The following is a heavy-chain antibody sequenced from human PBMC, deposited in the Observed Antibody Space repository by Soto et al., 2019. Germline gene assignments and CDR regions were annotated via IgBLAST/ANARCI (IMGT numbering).Heavy chain of an antibody. CDR3: ARADSGYAHGYYYYGMDV. J-gene: IGHJ6*02. CDR1: GFTFSSYS. V-gene: IGHV3-48*01. CDR2: ISSSSSTI. D-gene: IGHD5-12*01. Sequence: TGGSLRLSCAASGFTFSSYSMNWVRQAPGKGLKWVSYISSSSSTIYYADSVKGRFTISRDNAKNSLYLQMNSLRAEDTAVYYCARADSGYAHGYYYYGMDVWGQGTTVTVSS.